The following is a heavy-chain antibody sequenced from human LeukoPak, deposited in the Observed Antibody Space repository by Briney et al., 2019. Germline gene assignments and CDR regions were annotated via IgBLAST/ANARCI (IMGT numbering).Heavy chain of an antibody. CDR2: FDPEHGET. J-gene: IGHJ5*02. CDR3: ARALPEYKAENWFDP. Sequence: ASVKVSCKVSGYTLTELSMHWVRQAPGKGLEWMGGFDPEHGETVYAQKFQGRLTMTEDTSTHTAYMELSSLRSDDTAVYYCARALPEYKAENWFDPWGQGTLVTVSS. CDR1: GYTLTELS. D-gene: IGHD6-6*01. V-gene: IGHV1-24*01.